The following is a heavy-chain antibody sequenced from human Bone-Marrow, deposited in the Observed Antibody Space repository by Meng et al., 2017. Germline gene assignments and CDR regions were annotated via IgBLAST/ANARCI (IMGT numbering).Heavy chain of an antibody. D-gene: IGHD1-26*01. CDR3: ARDTGKVGVMGDY. V-gene: IGHV1-2*06. J-gene: IGHJ4*02. CDR1: GYNFPDYY. CDR2: INPKSGDT. Sequence: QVDVVQSGAEVKKPGASVKVSYKPSGYNFPDYYIHWVRRAPGQGLEWMGRINPKSGDTHYAQKFQARVTMTGDTSISTAYMELSGLRSDDTAMYYCARDTGKVGVMGDYWGQGTLVTVSS.